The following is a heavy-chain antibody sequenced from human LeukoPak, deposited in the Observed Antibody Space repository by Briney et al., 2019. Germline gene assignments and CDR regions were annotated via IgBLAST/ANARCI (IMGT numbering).Heavy chain of an antibody. V-gene: IGHV5-51*01. CDR3: ARQYVSSGWYSPFDY. CDR2: IYPDDSDT. J-gene: IGHJ4*02. Sequence: GESLKISCKGSGYSFTSYWIGWVRQMPGKGLEWMGIIYPDDSDTRYSPSFQGQVTISADKSISTAYLQWSSLKASDTAMYYCARQYVSSGWYSPFDYWGQGTLVTVSS. CDR1: GYSFTSYW. D-gene: IGHD6-19*01.